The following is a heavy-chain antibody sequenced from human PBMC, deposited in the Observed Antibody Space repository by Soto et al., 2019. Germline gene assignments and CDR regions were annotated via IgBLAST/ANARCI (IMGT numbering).Heavy chain of an antibody. CDR3: AKAPGRTTVTTLLDY. V-gene: IGHV3-9*01. CDR2: ISWNSGSI. CDR1: GFTFDDYA. Sequence: PGGSLRLSCAASGFTFDDYAMHWVRQAPGKGLEWVSGISWNSGSIGYADSVKGRFTISRDNAKNSLYLQMNSLRAEDTALYYCAKAPGRTTVTTLLDYWGQGTLVTVSS. J-gene: IGHJ4*02. D-gene: IGHD4-4*01.